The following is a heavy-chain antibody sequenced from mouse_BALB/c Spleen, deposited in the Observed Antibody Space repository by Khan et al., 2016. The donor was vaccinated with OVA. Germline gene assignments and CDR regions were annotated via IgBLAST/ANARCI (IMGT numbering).Heavy chain of an antibody. CDR3: AGQVYGAMDH. J-gene: IGHJ4*01. CDR2: ISNGGGST. V-gene: IGHV5-12*02. Sequence: EVELVESGGGLVQPGGSLKLSCSTSGFTFSDYYMYWVRQTPEKRLEWVAYISNGGGSTYYPDTVKGRFTISRDNAKNTLYLQMSRLKSEDTAMYYCAGQVYGAMDHWGQGTSVTVSS. D-gene: IGHD1-1*01. CDR1: GFTFSDYY.